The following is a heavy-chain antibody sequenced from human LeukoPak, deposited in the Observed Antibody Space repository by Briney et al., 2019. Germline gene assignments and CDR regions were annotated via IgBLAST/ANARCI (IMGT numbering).Heavy chain of an antibody. CDR2: ISSSSSYI. J-gene: IGHJ4*02. CDR3: ARSGLSDKSSWALDD. V-gene: IGHV3-21*01. D-gene: IGHD2-15*01. CDR1: GFTFSSYN. Sequence: GGSLRLSCAASGFTFSSYNMNWVRQAPGKGLEWVSSISSSSSYIYYADSVKGRFTISRDNAKNSMYLQMNSLRAEDTAVYYCARSGLSDKSSWALDDWGQGTLVTVSS.